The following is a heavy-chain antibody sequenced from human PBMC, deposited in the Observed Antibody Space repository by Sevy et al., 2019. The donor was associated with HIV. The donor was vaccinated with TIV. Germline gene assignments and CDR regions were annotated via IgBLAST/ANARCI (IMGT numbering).Heavy chain of an antibody. CDR3: AKMQGGSYNYYGMDV. CDR2: ISYDGSEK. D-gene: IGHD1-26*01. J-gene: IGHJ6*02. CDR1: GFIFSTYG. V-gene: IGHV3-30*18. Sequence: GGSLRLSCAASGFIFSTYGIHWVRQAPGKGLEWVAVISYDGSEKYYADSVGGRFTISRDNSKNTLYLQMNSLRVEDTAIYYCAKMQGGSYNYYGMDVWGQGTTVTVSS.